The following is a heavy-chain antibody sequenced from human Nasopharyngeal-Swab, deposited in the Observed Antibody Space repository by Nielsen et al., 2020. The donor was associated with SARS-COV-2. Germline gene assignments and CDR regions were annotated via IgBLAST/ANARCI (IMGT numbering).Heavy chain of an antibody. Sequence: SETLSLTCTVSGGSISSGSYYWSWIRQPAGKGLEWIGYIYYSGGTNYNPSLKSRVTISVDTSKNQFSLKLSSVTAADTAVYYCAREPDTMIAVSPDAFDIWGQGTMVTVSS. CDR1: GGSISSGSYY. CDR2: IYYSGGT. V-gene: IGHV4-61*10. J-gene: IGHJ3*02. D-gene: IGHD3-22*01. CDR3: AREPDTMIAVSPDAFDI.